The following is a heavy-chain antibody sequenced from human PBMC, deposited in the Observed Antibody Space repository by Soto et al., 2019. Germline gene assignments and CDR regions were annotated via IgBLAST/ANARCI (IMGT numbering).Heavy chain of an antibody. CDR1: GFTFSIYW. CDR3: ARGPSWQLGNWFDP. CDR2: INTDGSVT. J-gene: IGHJ5*02. Sequence: EEQLVQSGGGLVQRGGSLRLSCAASGFTFSIYWMHWVRQEPGKGLLWVSRINTDGSVTSYADSVKGRFTISRDNAKNTLYLHMNSLRAEDTSVYYCARGPSWQLGNWFDPWGQGTLVTVSS. V-gene: IGHV3-74*01. D-gene: IGHD6-13*01.